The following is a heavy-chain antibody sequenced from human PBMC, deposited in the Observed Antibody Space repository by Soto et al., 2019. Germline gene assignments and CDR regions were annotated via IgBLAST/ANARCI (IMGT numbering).Heavy chain of an antibody. CDR3: ARGLISGSHYSGGWYYFDS. D-gene: IGHD1-26*01. Sequence: PLQPLSVTWGVEGGSSSGYIWTWIRKTPGKGLQWIGQINHSGSANYNPSLKSRVTISVHTSNSQFSLELNSVTAADTAVYYCARGLISGSHYSGGWYYFDSWGQGTQVTVSS. J-gene: IGHJ4*02. V-gene: IGHV4-34*01. CDR2: INHSGSA. CDR1: GGSSSGYI.